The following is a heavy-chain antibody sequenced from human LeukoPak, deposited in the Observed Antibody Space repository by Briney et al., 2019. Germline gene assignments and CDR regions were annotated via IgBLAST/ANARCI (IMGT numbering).Heavy chain of an antibody. Sequence: SQTLSLTCTVSGGSISSGDYYWSWIRQHPGKGLEWIGYIYYSGSTYYNPSLKSRVTISVDTSKNQFSLKLSSVTAADTAVYYCARGSYYGSVIYYYGMDVWDQGTTVTVSS. CDR2: IYYSGST. D-gene: IGHD3-10*01. V-gene: IGHV4-31*03. CDR3: ARGSYYGSVIYYYGMDV. CDR1: GGSISSGDYY. J-gene: IGHJ6*02.